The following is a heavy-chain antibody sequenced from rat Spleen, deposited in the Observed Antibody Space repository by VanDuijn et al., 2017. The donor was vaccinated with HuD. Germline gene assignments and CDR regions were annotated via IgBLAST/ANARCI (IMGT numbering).Heavy chain of an antibody. D-gene: IGHD4-3*01. V-gene: IGHV5-29*01. J-gene: IGHJ3*01. CDR1: GVTFSDYY. Sequence: EVQLVESDGGLVQPGRSLKLSCAASGVTFSDYYMAWVRQAPTKGLEWVATISYDGSGTYYRDSVQGRFTISRDNAKSTLYLQMDSLRSEDTATYYCATHNSGYFDYWGRGALVTVSS. CDR3: ATHNSGYFDY. CDR2: ISYDGSGT.